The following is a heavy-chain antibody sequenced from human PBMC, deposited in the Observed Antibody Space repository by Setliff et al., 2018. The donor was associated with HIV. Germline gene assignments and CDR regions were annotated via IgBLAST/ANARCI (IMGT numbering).Heavy chain of an antibody. CDR2: IYTSGSV. V-gene: IGHV4-4*09. D-gene: IGHD5-18*01. Sequence: PSETLSLTFTVSGGSISSYYWSWIRQPPGKGLEWIGYIYTSGSVNYNPSLNSRVTISVDTSKNQFSLKVNSVTAADTSVYYCARRWGIRGYSSWGQGTLVTVSS. J-gene: IGHJ5*02. CDR1: GGSISSYY. CDR3: ARRWGIRGYSS.